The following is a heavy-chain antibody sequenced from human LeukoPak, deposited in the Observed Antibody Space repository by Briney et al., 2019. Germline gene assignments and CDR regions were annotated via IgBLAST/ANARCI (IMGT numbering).Heavy chain of an antibody. D-gene: IGHD6-25*01. CDR2: INHSGST. J-gene: IGHJ4*02. CDR1: GGSFSGYY. CDR3: ARGSPSSGWRFRSVTADY. V-gene: IGHV4-34*01. Sequence: SETLSLTCAVYGGSFSGYYWSWIRQPPGKGLEWIGEINHSGSTNYNPSLKSRVTISVDTSKNQFSLKLSSVTAADTAVYYCARGSPSSGWRFRSVTADYWGQGTLVAVSS.